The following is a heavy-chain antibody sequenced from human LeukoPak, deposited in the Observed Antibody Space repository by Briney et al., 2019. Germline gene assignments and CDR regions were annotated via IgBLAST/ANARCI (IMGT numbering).Heavy chain of an antibody. CDR1: GGSFSGYY. J-gene: IGHJ6*03. CDR2: INQSGST. D-gene: IGHD2-2*01. CDR3: AAGCSSTSCYWYYYTDV. V-gene: IGHV4-34*01. Sequence: PSETLSLTCAVYGGSFSGYYWSWIRQPPGKGLEWIGEINQSGSTNYNPSLKSRVAISVDTSKKQFSLKLSPVTAADTAVYYCAAGCSSTSCYWYYYTDVWGKGTTVTVSS.